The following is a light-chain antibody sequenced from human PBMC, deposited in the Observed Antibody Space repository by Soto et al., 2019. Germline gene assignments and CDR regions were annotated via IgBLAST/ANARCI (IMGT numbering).Light chain of an antibody. CDR3: QQYNEWVWT. V-gene: IGKV3-15*01. J-gene: IGKJ1*01. CDR1: HSVDNK. CDR2: GAS. Sequence: EVVMTQSPATLSLSPGERATLSCRASHSVDNKLAWYQQKPGRAPRLLIQGASIRATGIPARFSCSGSGTDFTLTISSLQSEDSAIYYCQQYNEWVWTFGQGTKLEIK.